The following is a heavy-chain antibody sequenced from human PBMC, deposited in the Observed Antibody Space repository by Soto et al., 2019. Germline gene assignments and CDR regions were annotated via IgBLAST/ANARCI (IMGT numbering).Heavy chain of an antibody. CDR3: AKDRGIIVKAGDAFDV. CDR1: GFTLSISA. J-gene: IGHJ3*01. D-gene: IGHD3-16*02. V-gene: IGHV3-23*01. CDR2: ISDSGDRT. Sequence: GGSLRLSSASCGFTLSISAVNWVRQAPGKGLEWVSYISDSGDRTYYADSVKGRFTISRDRSKNTVSLQMDSLRAEDTAVYYCAKDRGIIVKAGDAFDVWGQGT.